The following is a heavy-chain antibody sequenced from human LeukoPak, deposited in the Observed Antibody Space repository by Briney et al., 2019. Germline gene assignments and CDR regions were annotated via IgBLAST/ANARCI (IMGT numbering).Heavy chain of an antibody. V-gene: IGHV3-64*02. CDR1: GFTFRRYA. J-gene: IGHJ3*02. Sequence: GGSLRLSCAISGFTFRRYAMYWVRQAPGKGLEFVSAVSSDGDSTYYADSVKGRFTISRDNSKNILFLQMGSLRPEDMAVYFCTRNCYDNMGPFAAFDIWGQGTMVTVAS. CDR2: VSSDGDST. D-gene: IGHD2-2*01. CDR3: TRNCYDNMGPFAAFDI.